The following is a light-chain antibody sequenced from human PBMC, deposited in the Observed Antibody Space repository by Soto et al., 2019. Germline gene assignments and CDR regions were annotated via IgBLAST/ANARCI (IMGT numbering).Light chain of an antibody. Sequence: EIVLTQSPGTLSSSPGETATLSCRASQSVRSNSLAWYQQKPGQAPRLLIYDASSRATGIPDRFSGSGSDTDFTLTISRLEPEDFAVYYCQQYGSSGTFGQGTKVEIK. CDR1: QSVRSNS. CDR3: QQYGSSGT. J-gene: IGKJ1*01. V-gene: IGKV3-20*01. CDR2: DAS.